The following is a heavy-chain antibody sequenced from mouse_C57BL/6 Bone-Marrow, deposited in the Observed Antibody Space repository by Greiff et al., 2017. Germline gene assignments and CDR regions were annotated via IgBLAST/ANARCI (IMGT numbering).Heavy chain of an antibody. CDR3: TRSSASFYYFDY. Sequence: QVQLQQSGAELVKPGASVKMSCKASGYTFTTYPIEWMKQNHGKSLEWIGNFHPYNDDTNYNEKFKGKATLTVDKSSNTAYMQLSRLTSDDSAVYCGTRSSASFYYFDYWGQGTTLTVSS. CDR1: GYTFTTYP. V-gene: IGHV1-47*01. D-gene: IGHD6-1*01. J-gene: IGHJ2*01. CDR2: FHPYNDDT.